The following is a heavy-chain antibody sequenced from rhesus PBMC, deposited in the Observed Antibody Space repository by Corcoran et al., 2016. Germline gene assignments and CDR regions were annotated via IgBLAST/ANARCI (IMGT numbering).Heavy chain of an antibody. J-gene: IGHJ4*01. CDR3: ANTPDH. CDR2: ITNSGSRT. Sequence: EAQLVETGGGLVQPGGSLRLSCAASGFTFSIYGMSWVRQAPGKGLERGTGITNSGSRTFYADAGKGRYNISRDNSKNTLSLQMNSLRPEDTAVYYCANTPDHWGQGVLVTVSS. V-gene: IGHV3S5*01. CDR1: GFTFSIYG.